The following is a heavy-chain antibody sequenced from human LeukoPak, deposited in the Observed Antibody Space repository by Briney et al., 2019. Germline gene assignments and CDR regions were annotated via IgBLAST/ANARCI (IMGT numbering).Heavy chain of an antibody. D-gene: IGHD2-2*01. CDR2: IYHSGST. CDR3: ARAGRVVPAATLNWFDP. V-gene: IGHV4-30-2*01. J-gene: IGHJ5*02. Sequence: SQTLSLTCAVSGGSISSGGYSWSWIRQPPGKGLEWIGYIYHSGSTYYNPSLKSRVTISVDRSKNQFSLKLSSVTAADTAVYYCARAGRVVPAATLNWFDPWGQGTLVTVSS. CDR1: GGSISSGGYS.